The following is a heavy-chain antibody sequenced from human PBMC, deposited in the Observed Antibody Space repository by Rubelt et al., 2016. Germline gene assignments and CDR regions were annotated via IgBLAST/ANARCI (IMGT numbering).Heavy chain of an antibody. Sequence: EVHLVESGGGLIQPGGSLRLSCVASELSFSSYSMNWVRQAPGKGLEWVSSISSSSSYIYYADSVKGRFNISRDNAKNSLYLQMNSLRVEDTAVYYCARDRWLANTDMTHFDYWGQGTLVTVSS. CDR3: ARDRWLANTDMTHFDY. J-gene: IGHJ4*02. CDR2: ISSSSSYI. D-gene: IGHD5-18*01. V-gene: IGHV3-21*01. CDR1: ELSFSSYS.